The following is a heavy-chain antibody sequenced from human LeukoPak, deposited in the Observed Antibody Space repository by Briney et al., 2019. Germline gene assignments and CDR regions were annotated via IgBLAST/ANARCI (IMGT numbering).Heavy chain of an antibody. J-gene: IGHJ4*02. CDR2: IKQDGSEK. V-gene: IGHV3-7*01. Sequence: PGGSLRLSCAASGFTFSSYWMRWVRQARGKGLEWVANIKQDGSEKYYVDSVKGRFTISRDNAKNSLYLKMNSLRAEDTAVYYCASTDYYDSGVLGLRRRRTNEKWAFDYWGQGTLVTVSS. CDR1: GFTFSSYW. D-gene: IGHD3-22*01. CDR3: ASTDYYDSGVLGLRRRRTNEKWAFDY.